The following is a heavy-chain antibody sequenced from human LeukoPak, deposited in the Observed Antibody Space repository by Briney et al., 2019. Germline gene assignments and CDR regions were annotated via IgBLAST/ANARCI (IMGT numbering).Heavy chain of an antibody. Sequence: GEFLKISWKGSGNSFTSYWIGWVRQMPGEGLEWMGINYPGDSDPRYSPSFQGHVTVSADKSISTAYLQWSSLKASDTAMYYCARGREDYGDYDDAFDIWGQGTMVTVSS. D-gene: IGHD4-17*01. CDR2: NYPGDSDP. V-gene: IGHV5-51*01. CDR3: ARGREDYGDYDDAFDI. CDR1: GNSFTSYW. J-gene: IGHJ3*02.